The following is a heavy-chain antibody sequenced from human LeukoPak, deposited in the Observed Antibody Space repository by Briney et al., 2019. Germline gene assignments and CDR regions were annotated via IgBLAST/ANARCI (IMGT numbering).Heavy chain of an antibody. Sequence: GGSLRLSCAASGFTFSNAWMSWVRQAPGKGLEWVGRIKSKTDGGTTDYAAPVKGRFTISRDDSKNTLYLQMNSLRAEDTAVYYCARIYIDYYYYMDVWGKGTTVTVSS. CDR3: ARIYIDYYYYMDV. CDR1: GFTFSNAW. V-gene: IGHV3-15*01. CDR2: IKSKTDGGTT. D-gene: IGHD2-15*01. J-gene: IGHJ6*03.